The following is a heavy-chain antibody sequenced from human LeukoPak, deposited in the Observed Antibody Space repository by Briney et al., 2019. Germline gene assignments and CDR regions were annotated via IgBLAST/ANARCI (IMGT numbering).Heavy chain of an antibody. V-gene: IGHV3-21*04. CDR1: RFTFSSYS. CDR3: AKGRYYDSSGYYYYPDAFDI. Sequence: GGSLRLSCAASRFTFSSYSMNWVRQAPGKGLEWVSSISSSSSYIYYADSVKGRFSISRDNAKNSLYLQMNSLRAEDTAVYYCAKGRYYDSSGYYYYPDAFDIWGQGTMVTVSS. D-gene: IGHD3-22*01. J-gene: IGHJ3*02. CDR2: ISSSSSYI.